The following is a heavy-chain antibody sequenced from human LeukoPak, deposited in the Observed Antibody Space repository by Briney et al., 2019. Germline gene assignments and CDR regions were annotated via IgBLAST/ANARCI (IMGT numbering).Heavy chain of an antibody. CDR2: ICAYNGNT. Sequence: ASVKVSCKASGYTFTSYGISCVRQAPEQGLEWMGWICAYNGNTNYAQKLQGRVTMTTDTSTSTAYMELTSLRSDDTAVYYCARDGAYYYDSSGYYQFDYWGQGTLVTVSS. J-gene: IGHJ4*02. CDR1: GYTFTSYG. D-gene: IGHD3-22*01. CDR3: ARDGAYYYDSSGYYQFDY. V-gene: IGHV1-18*01.